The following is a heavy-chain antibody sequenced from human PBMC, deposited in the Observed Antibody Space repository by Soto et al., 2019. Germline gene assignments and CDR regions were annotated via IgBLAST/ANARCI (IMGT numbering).Heavy chain of an antibody. Sequence: QVQLVDSGGGVVQPGRSLRLSCAASGFTFNSHGMHWVRQAPGKGPEWVATISYDGSNKYYADSVKGRFTISRDNSKNTLYLQMNCLRPEDTAVYYCAKGMYSSSWYYDYWGQGTLVTVSS. CDR1: GFTFNSHG. CDR3: AKGMYSSSWYYDY. J-gene: IGHJ4*02. V-gene: IGHV3-30*18. CDR2: ISYDGSNK. D-gene: IGHD6-13*01.